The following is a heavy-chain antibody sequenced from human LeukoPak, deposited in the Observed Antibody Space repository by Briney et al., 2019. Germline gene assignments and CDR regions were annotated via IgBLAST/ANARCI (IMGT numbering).Heavy chain of an antibody. Sequence: GGSLRLSCAVSGFTFSSYGMHWVRQAPGKGLEWVAVISYDGSNQYYADSVKGRFTISRDNSKNTLYLQMNSLRGEDTAVYYCAKGPSYGSGSYSIDYWGQGTLVTVFS. CDR2: ISYDGSNQ. CDR3: AKGPSYGSGSYSIDY. D-gene: IGHD3-10*01. CDR1: GFTFSSYG. V-gene: IGHV3-30*18. J-gene: IGHJ4*02.